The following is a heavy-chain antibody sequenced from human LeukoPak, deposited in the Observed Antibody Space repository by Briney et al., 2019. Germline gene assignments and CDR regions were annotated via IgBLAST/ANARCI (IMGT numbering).Heavy chain of an antibody. Sequence: ASVKVSCKASGYTFTSYYMHWVRQAPGQGLEWMGIINPSDGSTTYAQKLQGRLTMTRDTSTSTVYMELSSLRSEDTAMYYCARASGYPDHWGPGTLVTVSS. CDR2: INPSDGST. CDR1: GYTFTSYY. J-gene: IGHJ5*02. V-gene: IGHV1-46*01. CDR3: ARASGYPDH. D-gene: IGHD3-22*01.